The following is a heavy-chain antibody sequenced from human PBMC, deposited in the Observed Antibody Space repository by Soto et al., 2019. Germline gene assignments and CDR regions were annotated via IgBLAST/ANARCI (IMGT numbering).Heavy chain of an antibody. Sequence: PGGSLRLSCAASGFPFSSYGVHWVRQDPGKGLEWVAVIWYDGSNKYYADSVKGRFTISRDNSKNTLYLQMNSLRAEDTAVYYCARERSSGWYRGITSFWGQGTLVTVSS. D-gene: IGHD6-19*01. CDR3: ARERSSGWYRGITSF. V-gene: IGHV3-33*01. CDR2: IWYDGSNK. CDR1: GFPFSSYG. J-gene: IGHJ4*02.